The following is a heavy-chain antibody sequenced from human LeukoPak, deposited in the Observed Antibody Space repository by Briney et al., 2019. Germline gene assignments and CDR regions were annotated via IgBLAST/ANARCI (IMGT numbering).Heavy chain of an antibody. CDR1: GFTVSSNY. V-gene: IGHV3-53*05. Sequence: GGSLRLSCAASGFTVSSNYMSWVRQAPGKGLEWVSVIYSGGSTYYTDSVKGRFTISRDNAKNSLYLQMNSLRVEDTALYYCAKGHWELLRTDFDYWGQGTLVTVSS. D-gene: IGHD1-26*01. J-gene: IGHJ4*02. CDR3: AKGHWELLRTDFDY. CDR2: IYSGGST.